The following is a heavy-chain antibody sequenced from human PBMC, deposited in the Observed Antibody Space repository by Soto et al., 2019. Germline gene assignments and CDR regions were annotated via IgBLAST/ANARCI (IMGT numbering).Heavy chain of an antibody. J-gene: IGHJ6*02. D-gene: IGHD1-1*01. V-gene: IGHV3-43*01. CDR1: GFTFDDYT. Sequence: GGSLRLSCAASGFTFDDYTMHWVRQAPGKGLEWVSLISWDGGSTYYADSVKGRFTISRDNSKNSLYLQMNSLRTEDTALYYCAKVTTLYYYYGMDVWGQGTTVTVSS. CDR2: ISWDGGST. CDR3: AKVTTLYYYYGMDV.